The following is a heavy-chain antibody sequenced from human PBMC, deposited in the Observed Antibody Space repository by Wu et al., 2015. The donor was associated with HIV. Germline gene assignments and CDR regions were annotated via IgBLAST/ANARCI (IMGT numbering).Heavy chain of an antibody. CDR1: GYTFTSYG. J-gene: IGHJ4*02. CDR2: ISAYNGHT. V-gene: IGHV1-18*01. CDR3: ARTVTGHDYFDL. Sequence: HVQLVQSGTEVKKPGASVQVSCKASGYTFTSYGINWVRQAPGQGLEWMGWISAYNGHTKYAQKFQGRVTMTTDTSTNTAYMELKSLRSDDTAVYFCARTVTGHDYFDLWGQGSLVTVSS. D-gene: IGHD2-21*02.